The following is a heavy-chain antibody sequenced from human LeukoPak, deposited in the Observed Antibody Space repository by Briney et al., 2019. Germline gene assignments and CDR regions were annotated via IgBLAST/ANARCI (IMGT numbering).Heavy chain of an antibody. J-gene: IGHJ4*02. Sequence: GGSLRLSCAASGFTFRSYGMSWVRQAPGKVLEWVSGISGSGGSTYYADSVKGRFTISRDNSKNTLYLQMNSLRAEDTAVYYCAKGERGLLWFGELFYYFDYWGQGTLVTVSS. V-gene: IGHV3-23*01. CDR2: ISGSGGST. CDR3: AKGERGLLWFGELFYYFDY. D-gene: IGHD3-10*01. CDR1: GFTFRSYG.